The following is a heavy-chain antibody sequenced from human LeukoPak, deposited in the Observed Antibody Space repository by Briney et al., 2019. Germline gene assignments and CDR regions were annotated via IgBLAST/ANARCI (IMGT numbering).Heavy chain of an antibody. CDR3: ARRVVNNRNWYFDL. CDR2: IYPGDSDT. J-gene: IGHJ2*01. D-gene: IGHD4-23*01. CDR1: GYSFTRKW. Sequence: GESLKISCKGSGYSFTRKWIGWVRQMPGKGLEWMAIIYPGDSDTTYSPSFQGQVTISADKSINTAYLQWSSLKASDTAMYYCARRVVNNRNWYFDLWGRGTLVTVSS. V-gene: IGHV5-51*01.